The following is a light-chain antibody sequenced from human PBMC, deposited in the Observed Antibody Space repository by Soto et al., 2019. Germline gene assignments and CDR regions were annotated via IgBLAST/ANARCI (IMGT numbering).Light chain of an antibody. V-gene: IGKV3-15*01. CDR3: QQYNNWPLT. Sequence: EIVLTQSPGTLCLSPGERATLSCRASQSVSSNLAWYQQKPGQAPRLLIYGASTRATGIPARFSGSGSGTEFTLTISSLQSEDFAVYYCQQYNNWPLTFGQGTTVDIK. CDR2: GAS. J-gene: IGKJ1*01. CDR1: QSVSSN.